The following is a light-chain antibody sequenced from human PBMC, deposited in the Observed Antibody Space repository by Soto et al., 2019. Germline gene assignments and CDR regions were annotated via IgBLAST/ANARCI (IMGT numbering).Light chain of an antibody. J-gene: IGLJ1*01. V-gene: IGLV1-40*01. CDR2: GNS. CDR3: QSYDSSLSGCV. CDR1: SSNIGAGYD. Sequence: QSVLTQPPSVSGAPGQRVTISCTGSSSNIGAGYDVHWYQQLPGTAPKLLIYGNSNRPSGVPDRFSGSKSGTSASLAITGXXXXXXADYYCQSYDSSLSGCVFGTGTKLTVL.